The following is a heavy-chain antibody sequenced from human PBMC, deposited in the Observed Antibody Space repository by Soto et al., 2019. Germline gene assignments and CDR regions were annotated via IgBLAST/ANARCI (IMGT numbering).Heavy chain of an antibody. D-gene: IGHD2-21*02. J-gene: IGHJ4*02. CDR3: ARGSDSSFDY. CDR1: GDSVSSNSVA. CDR2: TYYRSKWYN. Sequence: SQTLSLTCAISGDSVSSNSVAWNWIRQSTARGLEWLGRTYYRSKWYNDYAVSMKSRISINPDTSKNQFSLQLNSVTPEDTAVYYCARGSDSSFDYWGQGSLVTVSS. V-gene: IGHV6-1*01.